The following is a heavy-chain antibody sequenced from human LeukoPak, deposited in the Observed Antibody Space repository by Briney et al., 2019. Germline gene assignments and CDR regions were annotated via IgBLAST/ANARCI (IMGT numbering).Heavy chain of an antibody. V-gene: IGHV4-39*07. D-gene: IGHD3-22*01. CDR3: ARDSNYYDSSGYYYDGDYFDY. J-gene: IGHJ4*02. CDR2: IHYSGST. Sequence: SETLSLTCTVSGGSISSYYWGWIRQPPGKGLEWIGSIHYSGSTYYNPSHKSRVTISVETSKNQFSLKLSSVTAADTAVYYCARDSNYYDSSGYYYDGDYFDYWGQGTLVTVSS. CDR1: GGSISSYY.